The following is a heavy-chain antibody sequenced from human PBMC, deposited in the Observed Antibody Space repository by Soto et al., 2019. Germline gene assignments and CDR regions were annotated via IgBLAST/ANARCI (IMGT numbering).Heavy chain of an antibody. CDR1: GFTFSSYA. Sequence: EVHLLESGGGLVQPGGSLRLSCAASGFTFSSYAVSWARQTPGKGLEWVSTISASGAYTYYADSVKGRFTISRDNSKNTLYLQMRSPRAGDTATYYCAKEVIAARPYYFDYWGQGTLVTVSS. CDR3: AKEVIAARPYYFDY. J-gene: IGHJ4*02. CDR2: ISASGAYT. D-gene: IGHD6-6*01. V-gene: IGHV3-23*01.